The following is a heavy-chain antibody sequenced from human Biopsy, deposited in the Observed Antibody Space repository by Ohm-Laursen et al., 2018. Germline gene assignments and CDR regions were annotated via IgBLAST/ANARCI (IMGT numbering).Heavy chain of an antibody. Sequence: DTLSLTCTVSGGPFGINSHYWIWIRQPPGKGLEWIASIYYGGTTHYNASLQGRVTISVDQPKNQFSLRLTSVTAADTAVYYCSKRDLSGTSPAWGQGTTVTVSS. V-gene: IGHV4-39*01. J-gene: IGHJ5*02. D-gene: IGHD1-26*01. CDR2: IYYGGTT. CDR3: SKRDLSGTSPA. CDR1: GGPFGINSHY.